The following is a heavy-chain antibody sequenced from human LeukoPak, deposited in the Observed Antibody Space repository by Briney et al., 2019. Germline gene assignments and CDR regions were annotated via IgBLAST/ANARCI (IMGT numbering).Heavy chain of an antibody. D-gene: IGHD3-22*01. CDR1: GFTVSSNY. CDR2: IYSGGST. V-gene: IGHV3-53*01. CDR3: AREEYYYDSSGYYSGY. J-gene: IGHJ4*02. Sequence: GGSLRLSCAASGFTVSSNYMSWVRQAPGKGLEWVSVIYSGGSTYYADSVKGRFTISRDNSKNTLYLQMNSLRAEDTAVYYCAREEYYYDSSGYYSGYWGQGTLVTVSS.